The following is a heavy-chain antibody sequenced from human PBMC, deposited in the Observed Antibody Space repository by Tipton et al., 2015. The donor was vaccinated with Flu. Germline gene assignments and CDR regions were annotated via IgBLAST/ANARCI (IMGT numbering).Heavy chain of an antibody. J-gene: IGHJ6*03. Sequence: TLSLTCTVSGGSISSSSYYWGWIRQPPGKGLEWIGEINHSGSTNYNPSLKSRVTISVDTAKNQFSLKLSSVTAADTAVYYCARERYWYYYYMDVWGKGTTVTVSS. V-gene: IGHV4-39*07. D-gene: IGHD2-8*02. CDR3: ARERYWYYYYMDV. CDR2: INHSGST. CDR1: GGSISSSSYY.